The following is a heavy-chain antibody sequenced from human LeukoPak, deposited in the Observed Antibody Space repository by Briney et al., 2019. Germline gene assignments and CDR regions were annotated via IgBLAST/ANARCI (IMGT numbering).Heavy chain of an antibody. CDR2: INAGNGYT. V-gene: IGHV1-3*01. D-gene: IGHD1-26*01. CDR3: ARTPYSGSYYGY. Sequence: ASVKVSCKASGHTFTSYAMHWVRQAPGQRLEWMGWINAGNGYTQYSQKFQGRVTITRDTSASTAYMELSSLRSEDTAVYYCARTPYSGSYYGYWGQGTLVTVSS. J-gene: IGHJ4*02. CDR1: GHTFTSYA.